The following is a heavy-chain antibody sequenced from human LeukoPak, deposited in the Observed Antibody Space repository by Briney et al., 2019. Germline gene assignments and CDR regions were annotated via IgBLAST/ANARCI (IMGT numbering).Heavy chain of an antibody. CDR3: AKGGSYAPLDY. V-gene: IGHV3-23*01. CDR1: GFTFTDSA. CDR2: ISTSGGDT. J-gene: IGHJ4*02. Sequence: GGSLRLSCAASGFTFTDSAMTWVRQAPGKGLEGVSAISTSGGDTIYTDSVKDRFTISRDNSKNTLYLQMNSLRAEDTAIYYCAKGGSYAPLDYWGQGTLVTVPS. D-gene: IGHD1-26*01.